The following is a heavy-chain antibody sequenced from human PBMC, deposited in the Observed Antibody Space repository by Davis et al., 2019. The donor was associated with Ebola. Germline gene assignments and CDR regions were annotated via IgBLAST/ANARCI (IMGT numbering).Heavy chain of an antibody. Sequence: SETLSLTCTVSGDSISSYYWSWIRQPPGKGLEWIGYIYYSGSTNYNPSLKSRVTISVDTSKNQFSLKLRSVTAADTAVYFCARGALAGLPFDYWGQGTLVTVSS. CDR3: ARGALAGLPFDY. J-gene: IGHJ4*02. D-gene: IGHD6-19*01. V-gene: IGHV4-59*01. CDR1: GDSISSYY. CDR2: IYYSGST.